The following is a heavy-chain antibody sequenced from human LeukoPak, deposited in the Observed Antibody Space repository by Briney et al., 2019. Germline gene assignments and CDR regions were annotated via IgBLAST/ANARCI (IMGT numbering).Heavy chain of an antibody. J-gene: IGHJ4*02. V-gene: IGHV1-2*02. CDR3: ARDPGSGSRGVCDY. CDR2: INPNSGGT. D-gene: IGHD1-26*01. Sequence: ASVKVSCKASEYTSTGYYMHWVRQAPGQGLEWMGWINPNSGGTNYAQKFQGRVTMTRDTSISTAYMELSRLRSDDTAVYYCARDPGSGSRGVCDYWGQGTLVTVSS. CDR1: EYTSTGYY.